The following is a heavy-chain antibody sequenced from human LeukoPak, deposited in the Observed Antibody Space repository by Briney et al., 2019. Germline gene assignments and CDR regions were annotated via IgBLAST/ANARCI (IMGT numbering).Heavy chain of an antibody. CDR1: GFTFSSYG. Sequence: GGSLRLSCAASGFTFSSYGMSWVRQAPGKGLEWVSAISGSGGSTYYADSVKGRFTISRDNAKNSLYLQMNSLRAEDTAVYYCARDPDSTSVWGQGTLVTVSS. J-gene: IGHJ4*02. CDR2: ISGSGGST. D-gene: IGHD2-2*01. CDR3: ARDPDSTSV. V-gene: IGHV3-23*01.